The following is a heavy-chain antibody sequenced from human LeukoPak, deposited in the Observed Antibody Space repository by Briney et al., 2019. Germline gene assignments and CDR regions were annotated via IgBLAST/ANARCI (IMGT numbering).Heavy chain of an antibody. Sequence: SGGSLRLSCAGSGFPFSIYGMNWVRQAPGKGLEWVSGISPGGGPTYYADSVKGRFTISRDNSKNTLYLQMNSLRAEDTAVYYCARSGYAQGDAFDIWGQGTMVTVSS. J-gene: IGHJ3*02. CDR3: ARSGYAQGDAFDI. V-gene: IGHV3-23*01. CDR2: ISPGGGPT. D-gene: IGHD5-12*01. CDR1: GFPFSIYG.